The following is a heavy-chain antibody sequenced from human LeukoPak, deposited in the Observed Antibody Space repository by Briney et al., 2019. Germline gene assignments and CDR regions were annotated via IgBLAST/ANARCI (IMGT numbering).Heavy chain of an antibody. J-gene: IGHJ4*02. Sequence: SSETLSLTCTVSGGSISSYYWSWIRQPPGKGLEWIGYIYYSGSTNYNPSLKSRVTISVDTSKNQFSLKLSSVTAADTAVYYCARVHYYGSGLQFDYWGQGTLVTVSS. CDR2: IYYSGST. CDR3: ARVHYYGSGLQFDY. CDR1: GGSISSYY. V-gene: IGHV4-59*01. D-gene: IGHD3-10*01.